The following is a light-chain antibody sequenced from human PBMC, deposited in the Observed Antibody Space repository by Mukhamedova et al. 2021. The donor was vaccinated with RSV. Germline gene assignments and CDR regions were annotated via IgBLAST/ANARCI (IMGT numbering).Light chain of an antibody. V-gene: IGLV2-14*01. CDR2: EVT. CDR3: SSYASSRSPGVFRTLGV. Sequence: GTNSDVGGYNYVSWYQHHPGKAPKLLIYEVTNRPSGVSDRFSGSKSGNTASLTISGLQAEDEADYYCSSYASSRSPGVFRTLGVFG. J-gene: IGLJ1*01. CDR1: NSDVGGYNY.